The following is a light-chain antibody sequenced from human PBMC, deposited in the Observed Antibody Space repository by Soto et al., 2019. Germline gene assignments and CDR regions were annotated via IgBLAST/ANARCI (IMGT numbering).Light chain of an antibody. CDR1: QSVSSSH. J-gene: IGKJ3*01. V-gene: IGKV3-20*01. Sequence: EIVLTQSPGTLSLSPGERATLSCRASQSVSSSHLAWYQQKPGQAPWLLIYGASSRATGIPDRFSGSGSGTDFTLTISRLEPEDFAVYYCQQYGSSPLFTFGPGTKVDIK. CDR2: GAS. CDR3: QQYGSSPLFT.